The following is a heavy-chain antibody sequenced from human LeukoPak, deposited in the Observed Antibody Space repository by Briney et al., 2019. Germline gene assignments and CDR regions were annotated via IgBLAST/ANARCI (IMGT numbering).Heavy chain of an antibody. CDR1: GFTFSNYA. J-gene: IGHJ2*01. Sequence: GGSLRLSCAASGFTFSNYAIHWVRQAPGKGLEWVAFIRYDGSNKYYVDSVKGRFTISRDNSKSTLYLQMNSLRAEDTAVYYCAKPSLYYYDTSGYYRYWYFDLWGRGTLVTVS. D-gene: IGHD3-22*01. V-gene: IGHV3-30*02. CDR3: AKPSLYYYDTSGYYRYWYFDL. CDR2: IRYDGSNK.